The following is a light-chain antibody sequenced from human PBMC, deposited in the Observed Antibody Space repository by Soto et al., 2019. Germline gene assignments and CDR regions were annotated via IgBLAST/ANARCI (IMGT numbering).Light chain of an antibody. CDR3: HQYANSPIT. V-gene: IGKV3-20*01. J-gene: IGKJ4*01. CDR2: HAS. Sequence: EIVLTQSPGTLSLFPGERATLSCRASPSIGNNYLAWYQQKPGQPPMLLIYHASIRATGIPDRFSGSGSGATFTLTFSRLEPEVIAVYYCHQYANSPITFGGGTKVEIK. CDR1: PSIGNNY.